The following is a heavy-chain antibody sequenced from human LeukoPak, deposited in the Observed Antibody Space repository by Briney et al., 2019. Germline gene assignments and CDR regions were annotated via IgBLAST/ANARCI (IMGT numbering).Heavy chain of an antibody. D-gene: IGHD4-17*01. J-gene: IGHJ4*02. CDR3: ARGQGTVTTH. CDR2: INHRGSA. V-gene: IGHV4-34*04. Sequence: PSETLSLTCAVSGGSFSGYYWTWIRQPPAKGLEWIGEINHRGSANHNPPLTSRATLSLDTSKKQLSLKLSSVTAADTAVYYCARGQGTVTTHWGQGTLVTVSS. CDR1: GGSFSGYY.